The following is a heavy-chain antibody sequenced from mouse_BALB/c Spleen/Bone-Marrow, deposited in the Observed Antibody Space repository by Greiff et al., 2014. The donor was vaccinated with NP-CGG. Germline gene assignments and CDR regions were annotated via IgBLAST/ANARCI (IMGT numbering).Heavy chain of an antibody. CDR2: IHPNSGNT. Sequence: VQLQQSGSVLVRPGASVKLSCKASGYTFTSSWMHWAKQRPGQGLEWIGEIHPNSGNTNYNEKFKGKATLTVDTSSSTAYVDLSSLTSEDSAVYNCAREKIYSNYRWYSDDWGTGTTVTVSS. J-gene: IGHJ1*03. CDR1: GYTFTSSW. V-gene: IGHV1S130*01. CDR3: AREKIYSNYRWYSDD. D-gene: IGHD2-5*01.